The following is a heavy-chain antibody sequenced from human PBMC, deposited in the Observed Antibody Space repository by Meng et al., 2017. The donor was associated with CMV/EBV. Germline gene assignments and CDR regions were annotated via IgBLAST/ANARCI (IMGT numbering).Heavy chain of an antibody. CDR1: GFIFSSYS. Sequence: GEFLKISRAASGFIFSSYSMNWVRQAPGKGLEWVSSISSSSSYIYYADSVKGRFTIPRDNAKNSLYLQMNSLSAEDTAVYYCARALRPIDGAPYGMDVWGQGTTVTVSS. CDR2: ISSSSSYI. CDR3: ARALRPIDGAPYGMDV. V-gene: IGHV3-21*01. J-gene: IGHJ6*02. D-gene: IGHD3-16*01.